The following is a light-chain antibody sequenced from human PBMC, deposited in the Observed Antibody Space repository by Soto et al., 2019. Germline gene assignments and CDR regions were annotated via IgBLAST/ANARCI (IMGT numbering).Light chain of an antibody. CDR1: SSDVGGYNF. Sequence: QSALTQPASGSGSPGQSITISCTGSSSDVGGYNFVSWYQQHPGKVPKLMIYDVSSRPSGVSDRFSGSKSGNTASLTISGLQAEDEGDYYCSSYTGSSTHVFGRGTKVTVL. CDR2: DVS. CDR3: SSYTGSSTHV. V-gene: IGLV2-14*03. J-gene: IGLJ1*01.